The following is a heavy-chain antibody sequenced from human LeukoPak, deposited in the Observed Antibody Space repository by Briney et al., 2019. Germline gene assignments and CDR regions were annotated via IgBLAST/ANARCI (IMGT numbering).Heavy chain of an antibody. CDR1: GYTFTSNY. J-gene: IGHJ4*02. V-gene: IGHV1-46*01. CDR2: IYPRYGST. CDR3: LRDQEGFDY. Sequence: ASLKVSFKASGYTFTSNYIHSVRQAPAQGLEWMGLIYPRYGSTSYAQKFQGRVTVTRDTSMRTDHMDVSGLRSEYTPVYLFLRDQEGFDYWGQGPLVTVP.